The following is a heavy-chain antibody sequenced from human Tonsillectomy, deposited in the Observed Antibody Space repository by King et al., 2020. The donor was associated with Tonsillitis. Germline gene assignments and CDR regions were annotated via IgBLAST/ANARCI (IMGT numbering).Heavy chain of an antibody. CDR3: AKCPHLTMVRGVNDYCYFDL. Sequence: VQLVESGGGLVQPGGSLRLSCAASGFTFSSYAMSWVRQAPGKGLEWVSVIYSGGRSTYYADSVKGRFTISRDNSKNTLYLQMNSLGAEDTAVYYCAKCPHLTMVRGVNDYCYFDLWGRGTLVTVSS. CDR2: IYSGGRST. V-gene: IGHV3-23*03. CDR1: GFTFSSYA. D-gene: IGHD3-10*01. J-gene: IGHJ2*01.